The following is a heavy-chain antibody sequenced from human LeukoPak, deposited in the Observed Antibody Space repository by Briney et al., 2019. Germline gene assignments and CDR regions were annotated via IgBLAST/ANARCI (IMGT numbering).Heavy chain of an antibody. D-gene: IGHD6-19*01. J-gene: IGHJ4*02. CDR1: GFTVTPFA. CDR3: AKALSSEWLTPEH. CDR2: MDGSGDYT. Sequence: GGSLRLSCAASGFTVTPFAMIWVRQAPGKGLEWVSAMDGSGDYTLYADSVKGRFSISRDNSKNTVYLHMSSLRAEDTAVYYCAKALSSEWLTPEHWGQGTLVTVSS. V-gene: IGHV3-23*01.